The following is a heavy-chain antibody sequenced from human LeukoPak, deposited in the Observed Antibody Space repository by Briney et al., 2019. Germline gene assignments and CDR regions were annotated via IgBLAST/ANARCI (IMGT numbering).Heavy chain of an antibody. CDR2: ISSSGGTI. CDR3: ARASVLRYFDWSGGYYFDY. Sequence: GGSLRLSCAASGFTFSSYEMNWVRQAPGKGLEWVSYISSSGGTIYYADSVKGRFTISRDNAKNSLYLQMNSLRAEDTAVYYCARASVLRYFDWSGGYYFDYWGQGILVTVSS. J-gene: IGHJ4*02. CDR1: GFTFSSYE. V-gene: IGHV3-48*03. D-gene: IGHD3-9*01.